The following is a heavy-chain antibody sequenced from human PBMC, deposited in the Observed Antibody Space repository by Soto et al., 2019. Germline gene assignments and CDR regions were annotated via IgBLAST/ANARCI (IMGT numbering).Heavy chain of an antibody. Sequence: QVQLVQSGGEVKRPRTSVRVSCRASGSTFASYRFSWVRQAPGQGLEWMGWITVYNGHTKYGEKFQGRVTLTTDTSTSTAYMDLRSLTSDDTAVYYCATILGRTLGRYDHWGQGTLVIVSS. D-gene: IGHD3-16*01. CDR1: GSTFASYR. CDR2: ITVYNGHT. V-gene: IGHV1-18*04. J-gene: IGHJ4*02. CDR3: ATILGRTLGRYDH.